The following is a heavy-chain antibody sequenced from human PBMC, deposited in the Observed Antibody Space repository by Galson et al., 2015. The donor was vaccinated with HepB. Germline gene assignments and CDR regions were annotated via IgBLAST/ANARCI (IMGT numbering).Heavy chain of an antibody. CDR3: ARDAIGLVRHYYGMDV. Sequence: SVKVSCKASGYTFTSYYMHWVRQAPGQGLEWMGIINPSGGSTSYAQKFQGRVTMTRDTSTSTVYMELSSLRSEDTTVYYCARDAIGLVRHYYGMDVWGQGTTVTVSS. D-gene: IGHD2-2*01. V-gene: IGHV1-46*01. CDR1: GYTFTSYY. CDR2: INPSGGST. J-gene: IGHJ6*02.